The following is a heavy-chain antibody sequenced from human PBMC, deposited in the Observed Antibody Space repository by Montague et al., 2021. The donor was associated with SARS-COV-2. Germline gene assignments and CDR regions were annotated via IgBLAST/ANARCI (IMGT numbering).Heavy chain of an antibody. Sequence: SETLSLTCTVSGGSITRSSYYWGWIRQPSGKRLEWMGEINHRGSTNYNPSLKSRVIISVDTSKNQFSLKLSSVTAADTAAYYCARGTGPRSITLFGASISGHVFDIWGQGTMVTVSS. V-gene: IGHV4-39*07. J-gene: IGHJ3*02. CDR2: INHRGST. CDR3: ARGTGPRSITLFGASISGHVFDI. CDR1: GGSITRSSYY. D-gene: IGHD3-3*01.